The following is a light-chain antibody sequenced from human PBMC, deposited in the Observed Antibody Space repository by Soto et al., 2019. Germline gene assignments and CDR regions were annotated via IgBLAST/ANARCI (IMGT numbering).Light chain of an antibody. CDR3: QTWGSGIVV. CDR2: LNSDGRH. V-gene: IGLV4-69*02. J-gene: IGLJ2*01. CDR1: SGHSNYA. Sequence: QAVLTQSPSASASLGASVTLTCTLSSGHSNYAIAWHQQQSEKGPRYLMKLNSDGRHSTGDGIPARFSGSSSGAERYLTIYSLHSEDDDDYYCQTWGSGIVVFGAGTKLTVL.